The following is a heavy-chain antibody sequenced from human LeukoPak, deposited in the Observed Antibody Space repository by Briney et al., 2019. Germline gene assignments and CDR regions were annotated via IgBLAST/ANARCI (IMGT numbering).Heavy chain of an antibody. D-gene: IGHD1-26*01. CDR1: GYTFTVYY. J-gene: IGHJ5*02. CDR3: AREEITVGATTGNWFDP. Sequence: GASVTVSFTASGYTFTVYYMHWVRQAPGQGLEWMGWIKPNSGGTNYAQKFQGRVTMTRDTSISTAYMELSRLRSDDTAVYYCAREEITVGATTGNWFDPWGQGTLVTVSS. CDR2: IKPNSGGT. V-gene: IGHV1-2*02.